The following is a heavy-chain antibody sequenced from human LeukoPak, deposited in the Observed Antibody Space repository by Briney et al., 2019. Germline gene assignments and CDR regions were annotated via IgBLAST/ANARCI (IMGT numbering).Heavy chain of an antibody. CDR2: IYTSGST. CDR1: GGSISSYY. D-gene: IGHD6-19*01. CDR3: ARDLPGIAVAGTLSESCYYGMDV. V-gene: IGHV4-4*07. Sequence: SETLSLTCTVSGGSISSYYWSWIRQPAGKGLEWIGRIYTSGSTNYNPSLKSRVTMSVDTSKNQFSLKLSSVTAADTAVYYCARDLPGIAVAGTLSESCYYGMDVWGQGTTVTVSS. J-gene: IGHJ6*02.